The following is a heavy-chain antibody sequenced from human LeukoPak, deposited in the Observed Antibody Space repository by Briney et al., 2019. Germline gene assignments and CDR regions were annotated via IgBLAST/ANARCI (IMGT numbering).Heavy chain of an antibody. Sequence: GGSLRLSCAASGFTFSDHYMDWVRQAPGKGLEWVGRTRNKANSYTTEYAASVKGRFTISRDDSKNSLYLQMNSLKTEDTAVYYCARDVLGSGAFDIWGQGTMVTVSS. J-gene: IGHJ3*02. V-gene: IGHV3-72*01. D-gene: IGHD3-10*02. CDR1: GFTFSDHY. CDR2: TRNKANSYTT. CDR3: ARDVLGSGAFDI.